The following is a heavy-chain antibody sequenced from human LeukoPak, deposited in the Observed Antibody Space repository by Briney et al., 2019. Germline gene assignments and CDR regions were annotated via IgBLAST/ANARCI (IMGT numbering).Heavy chain of an antibody. J-gene: IGHJ5*02. CDR3: ARERAYYDILPRWFDP. D-gene: IGHD3-9*01. Sequence: KTSETLSLTCAVSSGSIFSSNWWSWVRQPPGKGLEWIGQIFHSGTTSYNPSLKSRVTISLDTSKNQFSLKLSSVTAADTAVYYCARERAYYDILPRWFDPWGQGTLVTVSS. V-gene: IGHV4-4*02. CDR1: SGSIFSSNW. CDR2: IFHSGTT.